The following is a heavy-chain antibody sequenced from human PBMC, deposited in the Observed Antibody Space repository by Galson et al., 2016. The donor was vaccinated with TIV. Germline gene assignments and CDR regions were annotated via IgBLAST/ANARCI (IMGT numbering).Heavy chain of an antibody. J-gene: IGHJ4*01. V-gene: IGHV3-7*03. CDR3: AKDRGGGTSWYFEY. Sequence: SLRLSCAASGFAFSDFYMSWVRQTPGKGLEWVATIKQDESEIYYVDSVKGRFTISRDNSKDSLYLQMNSLRPDDSGLYYCAKDRGGGTSWYFEYWGQGTLVTVTS. CDR2: IKQDESEI. CDR1: GFAFSDFY. D-gene: IGHD6-13*01.